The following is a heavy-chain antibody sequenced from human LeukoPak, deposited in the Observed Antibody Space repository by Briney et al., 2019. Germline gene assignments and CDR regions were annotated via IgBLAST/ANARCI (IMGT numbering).Heavy chain of an antibody. Sequence: GPVKASCQASGYTFTSYYMHWVRRAPGPGVEWMGVINPSGDSTSYAQQIHGGVAITRITSISTAYTVLSSLQPEDTAAYYCLRATWDCSGGSCRWAFDIWGRGKGVTVSS. J-gene: IGHJ3*02. CDR1: GYTFTSYY. CDR3: LRATWDCSGGSCRWAFDI. D-gene: IGHD2-15*01. CDR2: INPSGDST. V-gene: IGHV1-46*01.